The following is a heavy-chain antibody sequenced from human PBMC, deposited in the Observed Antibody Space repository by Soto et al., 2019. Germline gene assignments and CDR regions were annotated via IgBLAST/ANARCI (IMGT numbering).Heavy chain of an antibody. CDR2: ISGSGGST. CDR3: VGPSWTFGVFDY. V-gene: IGHV3-23*01. CDR1: GFTFSSYA. D-gene: IGHD2-2*01. Sequence: EVQLLESGGGLVQPGGSLRLSCAASGFTFSSYAMSWVRQAPGKGLEWVSAISGSGGSTYYADSVKGRFTISRDNSKKTLYLQMNSLRAEDTAVYYCVGPSWTFGVFDYWGQGTLVTVSS. J-gene: IGHJ4*02.